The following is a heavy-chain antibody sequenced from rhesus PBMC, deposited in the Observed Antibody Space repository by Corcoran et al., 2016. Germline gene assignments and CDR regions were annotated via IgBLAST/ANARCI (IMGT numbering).Heavy chain of an antibody. CDR1: GGSFSGYY. CDR3: ARSIVVVVSATYFDY. D-gene: IGHD2-39*02. Sequence: QVQLQESGPGLVKPSETLPLTCAVSGGSFSGYYWGWIRQPPGKGLGWIGYIRGGQRPTHSNPAPKSRVTISTDTSKTQFSLKLRSVTAADTAVYYCARSIVVVVSATYFDYWGQGVLVTVSS. V-gene: IGHV4-165*01. J-gene: IGHJ4*01. CDR2: IRGGQRPT.